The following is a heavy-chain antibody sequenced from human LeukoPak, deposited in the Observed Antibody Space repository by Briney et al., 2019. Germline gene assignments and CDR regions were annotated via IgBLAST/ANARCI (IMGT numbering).Heavy chain of an antibody. CDR2: IWFDGNNK. CDR1: GFTFSTYG. Sequence: GGSLRLSCAASGFTFSTYGMHWVRQAPGKGLEWVAVIWFDGNNKYYADSVKGRFTISRDNSKNTLYLQTNSLRAEDTAVYYCARDPFEGAAAGLFDYWGQGALVTVSS. D-gene: IGHD6-13*01. V-gene: IGHV3-33*01. CDR3: ARDPFEGAAAGLFDY. J-gene: IGHJ4*02.